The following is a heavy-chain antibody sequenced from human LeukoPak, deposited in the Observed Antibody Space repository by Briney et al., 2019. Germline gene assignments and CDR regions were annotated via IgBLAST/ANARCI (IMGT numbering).Heavy chain of an antibody. D-gene: IGHD2-15*01. Sequence: KSSETLSLTCTVSGGSISSYYWSWIRQPPGKGLEWIGYIYYSGSTNYNPSLKSRVTISLDTSKNQFSLKLSSVTAADTAVYYCARGRRIAVVLGATRAHRDYYMDVWGKGTTVTVSS. J-gene: IGHJ6*03. CDR1: GGSISSYY. V-gene: IGHV4-59*12. CDR3: ARGRRIAVVLGATRAHRDYYMDV. CDR2: IYYSGST.